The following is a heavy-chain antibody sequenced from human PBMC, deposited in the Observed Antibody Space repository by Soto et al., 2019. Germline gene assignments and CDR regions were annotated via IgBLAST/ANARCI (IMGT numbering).Heavy chain of an antibody. CDR1: GFTFSSYG. V-gene: IGHV3-33*01. D-gene: IGHD2-15*01. J-gene: IGHJ6*02. CDR3: ARGDGWYYGMDV. CDR2: IWYDGSNK. Sequence: GGSLRLSCAASGFTFSSYGMHWVRQAPGKGLEWVAVIWYDGSNKYYADSVKGRFTISRDNSKNTLYLQMNSLRSDDTAVYYCARGDGWYYGMDVWGQGTTVTVSS.